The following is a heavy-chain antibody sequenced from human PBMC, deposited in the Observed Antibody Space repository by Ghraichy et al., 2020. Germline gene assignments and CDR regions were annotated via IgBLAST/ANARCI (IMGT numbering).Heavy chain of an antibody. CDR3: AKVIRPDSPSIFDS. CDR1: GDSISSSYYF. CDR2: ITGGGGSI. Sequence: ETLSLTCSVSGDSISSSYYFWGWVRQPPGKGLEWVSAITGGGGSIYYADSVKGRFTISRDNSKNTLYLQMNSLRAEDTAVYYCAKVIRPDSPSIFDSWGQGTLVTVSS. D-gene: IGHD2/OR15-2a*01. V-gene: IGHV3-23*01. J-gene: IGHJ4*02.